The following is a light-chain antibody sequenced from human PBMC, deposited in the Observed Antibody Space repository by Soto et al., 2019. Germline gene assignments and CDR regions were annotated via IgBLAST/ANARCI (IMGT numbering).Light chain of an antibody. CDR2: VAA. CDR3: QQYNSYS. V-gene: IGKV1-16*01. CDR1: QGITYL. Sequence: DLQMTQSPSSLSASVGDSVTVSCQASQGITYLLTSFQQTPGKAPKFLIDVAANLQSGVPSRFSGSGSGTEFTLTISSLQPDDFATYYCQQYNSYSFGQGTKVDIK. J-gene: IGKJ1*01.